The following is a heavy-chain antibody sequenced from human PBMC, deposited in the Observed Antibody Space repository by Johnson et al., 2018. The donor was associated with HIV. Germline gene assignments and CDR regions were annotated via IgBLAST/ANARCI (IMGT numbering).Heavy chain of an antibody. CDR1: GFTFSSYA. CDR3: ARALTTDAFDI. CDR2: ISYDGSNK. D-gene: IGHD4-17*01. Sequence: QVQLVESGGGVVQSGRSLRLSCAASGFTFSSYAMHWVRQAPGKGLEWVAVISYDGSNKYYADSVKGRFTISRDNSKNTLYLQMNSLRAEDTAVYYCARALTTDAFDIWGQGTMVTVSS. V-gene: IGHV3-30*04. J-gene: IGHJ3*02.